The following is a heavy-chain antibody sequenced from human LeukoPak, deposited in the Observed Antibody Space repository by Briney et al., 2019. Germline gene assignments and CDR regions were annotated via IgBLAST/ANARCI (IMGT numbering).Heavy chain of an antibody. CDR2: INPSGSST. D-gene: IGHD6-13*01. CDR1: GYAFTRHY. Sequence: ASVKVSCKASGYAFTRHYMHWVRQAPGQGLEWMGLINPSGSSTIYTQKFQGRVTMTRDMSTSTDYMELSSLRSEDTAVYYCARAPSSSWGTREDYWGQGTLVTVSS. CDR3: ARAPSSSWGTREDY. V-gene: IGHV1-46*01. J-gene: IGHJ4*02.